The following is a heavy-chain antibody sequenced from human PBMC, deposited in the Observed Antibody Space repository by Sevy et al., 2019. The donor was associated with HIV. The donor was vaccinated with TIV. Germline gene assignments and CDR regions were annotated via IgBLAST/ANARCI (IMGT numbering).Heavy chain of an antibody. D-gene: IGHD2-2*01. V-gene: IGHV4-4*07. CDR2: IYPSGIT. J-gene: IGHJ4*02. CDR1: AGSISSYY. Sequence: SDTLSLTCTVSAGSISSYYWSWIRQPAGKGLEWIGRIYPSGITNYNPSLKSRVTMSVDTSKNQFSLNLSSVTAADTAVYYCARGWCRSASCYYDYWGQGTLVTVSS. CDR3: ARGWCRSASCYYDY.